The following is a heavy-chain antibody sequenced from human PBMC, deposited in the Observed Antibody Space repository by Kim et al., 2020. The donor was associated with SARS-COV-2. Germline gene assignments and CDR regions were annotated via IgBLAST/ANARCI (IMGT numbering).Heavy chain of an antibody. CDR3: ARSGITIFGVVIKGFDP. J-gene: IGHJ5*02. Sequence: SVKVSCKASGGTFSSYAISWVRQAPGQGLEWMGGIIPIFGTANYAQKFQGRVTITADESTSTAYMELSSLRSEDTAVYYCARSGITIFGVVIKGFDPWGQGTLVTVSS. V-gene: IGHV1-69*13. CDR1: GGTFSSYA. CDR2: IIPIFGTA. D-gene: IGHD3-3*01.